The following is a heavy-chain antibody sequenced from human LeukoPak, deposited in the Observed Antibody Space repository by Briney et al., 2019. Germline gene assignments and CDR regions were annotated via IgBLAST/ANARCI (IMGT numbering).Heavy chain of an antibody. CDR3: TTDLTTVTVFDY. J-gene: IGHJ4*02. Sequence: GGSLRLSCAASGFTFSDYYMSWIRQASGKGLEWVGRIRSKAHNYATVYAASVKGRFTISRDDSKNATYLQMNSLKTEDTAVYYCTTDLTTVTVFDYWGQGTLVTVSS. V-gene: IGHV3-73*01. CDR2: IRSKAHNYAT. D-gene: IGHD4-17*01. CDR1: GFTFSDYY.